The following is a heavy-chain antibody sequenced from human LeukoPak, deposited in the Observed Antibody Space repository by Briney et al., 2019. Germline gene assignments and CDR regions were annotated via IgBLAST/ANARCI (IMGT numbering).Heavy chain of an antibody. CDR3: ARSATAFDI. J-gene: IGHJ3*02. CDR1: GGSVSGYY. CDR2: ISHSGST. V-gene: IGHV4-34*01. Sequence: PSETLSLTCAVAGGSVSGYYGSWIRQPPGKGPEWIGSISHSGSTNYNPSPKSRVTISVDPSTNQFSLNLSSVTAADTAVYYCARSATAFDIWGQGTMVTVSS.